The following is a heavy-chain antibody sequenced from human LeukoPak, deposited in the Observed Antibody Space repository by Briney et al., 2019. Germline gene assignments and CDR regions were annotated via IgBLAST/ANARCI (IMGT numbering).Heavy chain of an antibody. D-gene: IGHD6-13*01. Sequence: SETLSLTCTVSGNSISSGDNYWSWIRQPAGKGLEWIGRIYTSGSTNYNPSLKSRVTISGDTSKNQFSLRLSSVTAADTAVYYCARGYSSSWYPKYYFDYWGQGTLVTVSS. CDR3: ARGYSSSWYPKYYFDY. CDR2: IYTSGST. J-gene: IGHJ4*02. CDR1: GNSISSGDNY. V-gene: IGHV4-61*02.